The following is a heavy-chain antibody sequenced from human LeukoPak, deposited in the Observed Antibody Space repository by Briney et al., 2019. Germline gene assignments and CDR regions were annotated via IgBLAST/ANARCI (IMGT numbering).Heavy chain of an antibody. D-gene: IGHD3-22*01. CDR2: ISAYNGNT. CDR1: GYTFTSYG. V-gene: IGHV1-18*01. Sequence: GASVKVSCKASGYTFTSYGISWVRQTPGQGLEWMGWISAYNGNTNYAQKLQGRVTMTTDTSTSTAYMELRSLRSDDTAVYYCARDLPHDYYDSSGYYYGDYWGQGTLVTVSS. CDR3: ARDLPHDYYDSSGYYYGDY. J-gene: IGHJ4*02.